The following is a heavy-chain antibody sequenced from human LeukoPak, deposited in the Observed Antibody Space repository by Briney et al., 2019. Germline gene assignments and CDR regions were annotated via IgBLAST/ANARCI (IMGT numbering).Heavy chain of an antibody. CDR2: IYYSGST. V-gene: IGHV4-59*12. CDR3: ASSPKHITMVRGVIGWFDP. Sequence: MPSETLSLTCTVSGGSISSYYWSWIRQPPGKGLEWIGYIYYSGSTNYNPSLKSRVTISVDTSKNQLSLKLSSVAAADTAVYYCASSPKHITMVRGVIGWFDPWGQGTLVTVSS. J-gene: IGHJ5*02. CDR1: GGSISSYY. D-gene: IGHD3-10*01.